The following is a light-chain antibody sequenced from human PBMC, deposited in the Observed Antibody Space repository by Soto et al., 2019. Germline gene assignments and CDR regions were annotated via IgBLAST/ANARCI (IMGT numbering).Light chain of an antibody. Sequence: MPRSPATLSAPAGERVTFSCRASQSVTTNLAWYQHKPGQSPRLLISDASTGASGIPPRFSGSGSGTEFTLTIDRLQSADFAVYYCQQYDRWPVTFGGGTKV. CDR3: QQYDRWPVT. CDR2: DAS. CDR1: QSVTTN. J-gene: IGKJ4*01. V-gene: IGKV3-15*01.